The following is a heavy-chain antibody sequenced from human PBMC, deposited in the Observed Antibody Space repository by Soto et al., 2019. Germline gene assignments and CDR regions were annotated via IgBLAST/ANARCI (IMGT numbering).Heavy chain of an antibody. Sequence: GGSLRLSCAASGFTFSDYYMSWIRQAPGKGLGWVSYISSSGSTIYYADSVKGRFTISRDNAKKSLYLQMNSLRAEDTAVYYCARAARTHAFDIWGQGTMVTVSS. CDR1: GFTFSDYY. CDR3: ARAARTHAFDI. J-gene: IGHJ3*02. CDR2: ISSSGSTI. V-gene: IGHV3-11*01.